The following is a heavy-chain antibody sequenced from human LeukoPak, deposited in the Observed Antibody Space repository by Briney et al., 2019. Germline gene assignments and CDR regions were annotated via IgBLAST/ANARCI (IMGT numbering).Heavy chain of an antibody. J-gene: IGHJ4*02. CDR2: IYWDDDK. V-gene: IGHV2-5*02. CDR3: SCTRRGQIGWTNDY. CDR1: GFSLTTSGVG. D-gene: IGHD6-19*01. Sequence: SGPTLVNPTQTLTLTCTFSGFSLTTSGVGGGWIRQPPGKAVEWLALIYWDDDKRYSPSLQSRVTTTKDTSKNQVVLTMTNMDPVDTATYYCSCTRRGQIGWTNDYWGQGTLVTVSS.